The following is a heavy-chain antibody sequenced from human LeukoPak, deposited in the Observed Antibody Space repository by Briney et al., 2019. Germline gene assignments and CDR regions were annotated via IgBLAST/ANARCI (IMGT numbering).Heavy chain of an antibody. CDR1: GFTFSSYA. D-gene: IGHD1-26*01. Sequence: GGSLRLSCAASGFTFSSYAVSWVRQAPGKGLEWVSAISGSGGSTYYADSVKGRFTISRDNSKNTLYLQMNSLRAEDTAVYYCAKTVSGSTLYYFDYWGQGTLVTVSS. CDR3: AKTVSGSTLYYFDY. CDR2: ISGSGGST. J-gene: IGHJ4*02. V-gene: IGHV3-23*01.